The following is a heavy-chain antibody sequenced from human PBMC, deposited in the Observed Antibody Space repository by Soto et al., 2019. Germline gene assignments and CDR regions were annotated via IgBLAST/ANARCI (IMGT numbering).Heavy chain of an antibody. CDR1: GGSISSYY. J-gene: IGHJ4*02. V-gene: IGHV4-59*08. CDR3: ARRYCSSTSCSGYYFDY. Sequence: SETLSLTCTVSGGSISSYYWSWIRQPPGKGLEWIGYIYYSGSTNYNPSLKSRVTISVDTPKNQFSLKLSSVTAADTAVYYCARRYCSSTSCSGYYFDYWGQGTLVTVSS. CDR2: IYYSGST. D-gene: IGHD2-2*01.